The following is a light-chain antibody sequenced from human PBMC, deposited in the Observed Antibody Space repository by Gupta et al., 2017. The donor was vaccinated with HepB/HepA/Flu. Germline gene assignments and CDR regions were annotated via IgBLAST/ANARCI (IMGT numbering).Light chain of an antibody. CDR3: QSYDSRLSGSEL. V-gene: IGLV1-40*01. J-gene: IGLJ2*01. CDR1: NSNIGAGYD. Sequence: QSVLTQPPSVSGAPGQRVTISCTGSNSNIGAGYDVHWYQQLPGTAPTLLIYSNDNRPSGVPDRFSGSRSGTSASLVITGLQTEDEAEYFCQSYDSRLSGSELFGGGTKLTVL. CDR2: SND.